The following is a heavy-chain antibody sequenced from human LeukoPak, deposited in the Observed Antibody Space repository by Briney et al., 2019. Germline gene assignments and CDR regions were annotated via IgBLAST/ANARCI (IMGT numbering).Heavy chain of an antibody. CDR2: MSHSGRT. D-gene: IGHD6-13*01. CDR1: GASINAYY. Sequence: SETLSLICNVSGASINAYYWTWIRQSPEKGLEWIASMSHSGRTDSNPSLKSRVSMSVGPSKSQFSLRLTSVTAADTAIYYCAQQVVGTSNSFDVWGQGTFVAVSS. CDR3: AQQVVGTSNSFDV. V-gene: IGHV4-59*01. J-gene: IGHJ3*01.